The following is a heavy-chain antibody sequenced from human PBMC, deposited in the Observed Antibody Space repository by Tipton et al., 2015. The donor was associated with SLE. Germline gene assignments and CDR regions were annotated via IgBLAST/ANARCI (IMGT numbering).Heavy chain of an antibody. D-gene: IGHD6-19*01. CDR1: GGSFSGYY. Sequence: TLSLTCAVYGGSFSGYYWSWIRQPPGKGLEWIGEINHSGSTNYNPSLKSRVTISVDTSKNQFSLKLSPVTAADTAVYYCAREGVGSGWLFDYWGQGTLVTVSS. CDR2: INHSGST. J-gene: IGHJ4*02. CDR3: AREGVGSGWLFDY. V-gene: IGHV4-34*01.